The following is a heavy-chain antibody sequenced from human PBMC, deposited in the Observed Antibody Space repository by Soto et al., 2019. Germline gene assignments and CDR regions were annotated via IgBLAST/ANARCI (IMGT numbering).Heavy chain of an antibody. Sequence: QVQLVQSGAEVKKPGASVKVSCKASGFTFTSYYIHWVRQAPGQGLEWMGRIYPSSGYTSYAQKFQDKVTMTRDTSTSTVYMELSSLRSEDTAVYYCASPACNGGPCYFYWGQGTLVTVSS. CDR2: IYPSSGYT. D-gene: IGHD2-15*01. J-gene: IGHJ4*02. CDR3: ASPACNGGPCYFY. CDR1: GFTFTSYY. V-gene: IGHV1-46*03.